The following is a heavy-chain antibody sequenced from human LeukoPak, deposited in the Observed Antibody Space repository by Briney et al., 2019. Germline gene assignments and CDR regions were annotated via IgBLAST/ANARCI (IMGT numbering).Heavy chain of an antibody. D-gene: IGHD3-10*01. V-gene: IGHV1-24*01. CDR2: FGLDNGDL. J-gene: IGHJ3*02. CDR1: GYTVTDLS. Sequence: ASVKVSCKVSGYTVTDLSMHWVRQAPGKGLEWMGGFGLDNGDLIYAQKFQCRVTMTEDTSTETAYMELSSLRSEDTAVYYCTTDISDLYAFDIWGQGTMVTVSS. CDR3: TTDISDLYAFDI.